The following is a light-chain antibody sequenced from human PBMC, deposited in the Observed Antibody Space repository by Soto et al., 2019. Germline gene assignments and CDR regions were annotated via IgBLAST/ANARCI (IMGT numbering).Light chain of an antibody. CDR1: SSDVGGYNY. CDR3: SSYAGSNNPYV. V-gene: IGLV2-8*01. Sequence: QSVLTQPPSASGSPGQSVTISCTGTSSDVGGYNYVSWYQQHPGKAPKLMIYEVSKRPSGVPDRFSGSKSGNTASLTVSGLXAEDEADYYCSSYAGSNNPYVFGTGTKVTVL. CDR2: EVS. J-gene: IGLJ1*01.